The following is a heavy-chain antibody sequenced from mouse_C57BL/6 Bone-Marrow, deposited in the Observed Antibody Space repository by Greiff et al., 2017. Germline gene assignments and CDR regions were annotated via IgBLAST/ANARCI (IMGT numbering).Heavy chain of an antibody. Sequence: EVQGVESGEGLVKPGGSLKLSCAASGFTFSSYAMSWVRQTPEKRLEWVAYISSGGDYIYYADTVKGRFTISRDNARNTLYLQMSSLKSEDTAMYYCTSLNYYGSLYWGQGTLVTVSA. CDR1: GFTFSSYA. D-gene: IGHD1-1*01. J-gene: IGHJ3*01. CDR3: TSLNYYGSLY. CDR2: ISSGGDYI. V-gene: IGHV5-9-1*02.